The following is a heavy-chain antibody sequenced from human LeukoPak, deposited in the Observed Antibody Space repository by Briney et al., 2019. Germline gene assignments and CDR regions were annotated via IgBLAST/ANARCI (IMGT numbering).Heavy chain of an antibody. Sequence: ASVKVSCKASGYTFTSYYMHWVRQAPGQELEWLGIINPSGGSTRYAQKFQGRVTMTRDTSSSTVYMELSSLRSEDTAVYYCARVGDSSGYYYASMDYWGQGTLVTVSS. CDR2: INPSGGST. J-gene: IGHJ4*02. CDR1: GYTFTSYY. V-gene: IGHV1-46*01. CDR3: ARVGDSSGYYYASMDY. D-gene: IGHD3-22*01.